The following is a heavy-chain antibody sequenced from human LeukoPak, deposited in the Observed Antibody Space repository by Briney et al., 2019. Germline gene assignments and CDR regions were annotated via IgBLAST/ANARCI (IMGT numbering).Heavy chain of an antibody. V-gene: IGHV3-64D*06. D-gene: IGHD3-10*01. CDR1: GFTFSSYA. CDR3: VKELYYYGSGGFDY. CDR2: ISSNGGST. J-gene: IGHJ4*02. Sequence: GGSLRLSCSASGFTFSSYAMHWVRQAPGKGLEYVSAISSNGGSTYYADSVKGRFTISRDNSKNTLYFQMSSLRAEDTAVYYCVKELYYYGSGGFDYWGQGTLVTVSS.